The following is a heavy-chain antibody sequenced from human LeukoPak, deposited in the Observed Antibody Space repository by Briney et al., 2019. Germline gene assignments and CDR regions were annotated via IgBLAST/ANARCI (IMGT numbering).Heavy chain of an antibody. V-gene: IGHV4-4*07. J-gene: IGHJ4*02. D-gene: IGHD3-22*01. CDR3: AGSRGTYSYDSSGYYNDY. CDR1: GGSISSYY. Sequence: SETLSLTCTVSGGSISSYYWSWIRQPAGQGLEWIGRVYTSGSTNYNPSLKSRVTMSVDTSKNQFSLKLSSVSAADTAVYYCAGSRGTYSYDSSGYYNDYWGQGTLVTVSS. CDR2: VYTSGST.